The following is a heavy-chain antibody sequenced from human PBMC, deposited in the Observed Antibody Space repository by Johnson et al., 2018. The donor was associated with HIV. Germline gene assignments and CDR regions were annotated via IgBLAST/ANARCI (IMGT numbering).Heavy chain of an antibody. CDR2: IFSGGTT. J-gene: IGHJ3*02. Sequence: VQLVESGGGVVQPGGSLRLSCAASGFTFSSYAMSWVRQAPGKGLEWVSVIFSGGTTYYSDSVKGRFTISRDNSKNTVYLQMNNLRVEDTAVFYCAKVKAGGWAFDIWVQGTMVTVSS. CDR3: AKVKAGGWAFDI. V-gene: IGHV3-66*01. D-gene: IGHD6-19*01. CDR1: GFTFSSYA.